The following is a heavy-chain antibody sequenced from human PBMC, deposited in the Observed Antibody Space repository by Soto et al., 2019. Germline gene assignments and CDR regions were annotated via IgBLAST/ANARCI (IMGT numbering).Heavy chain of an antibody. CDR2: IWYDGSNK. J-gene: IGHJ6*02. Sequence: ESGGGVVQPGRSLRLSCAASGFTFSSYGMHWVRQAPGKGLEWVAVIWYDGSNKYYADSVKGRFTISRDNSKNTLYLQMNSRRAEDTAVYYCARDLYSSSWYGYYYGMDVWGQGTTVTVSS. D-gene: IGHD6-13*01. CDR1: GFTFSSYG. V-gene: IGHV3-33*01. CDR3: ARDLYSSSWYGYYYGMDV.